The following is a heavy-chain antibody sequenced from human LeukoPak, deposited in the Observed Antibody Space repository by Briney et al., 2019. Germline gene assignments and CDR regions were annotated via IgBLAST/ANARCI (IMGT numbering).Heavy chain of an antibody. D-gene: IGHD3-10*01. CDR1: GVTLSPYG. V-gene: IGHV3-30*18. J-gene: IGHJ5*02. Sequence: GGSLRLSWAASGVTLSPYGMHWVRQAPGKGLEWVAVISYEGGTQHYADSVKGRFIISRDNPRNTLYLQMNILRTEDTAVYYCAKEGTPQVSTWYDLWGQGTQVIVSS. CDR3: AKEGTPQVSTWYDL. CDR2: ISYEGGTQ.